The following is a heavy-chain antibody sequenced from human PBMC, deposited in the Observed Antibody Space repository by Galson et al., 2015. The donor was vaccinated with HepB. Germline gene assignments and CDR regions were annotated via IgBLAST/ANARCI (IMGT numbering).Heavy chain of an antibody. CDR1: GFTFSSYA. Sequence: SLRLSCAASGFTFSSYAMHWVRQAPGKGLEWVAVISYDGSNKYYADSVKGRFTISRDNSKNTLYLQMNSLRAEDTAVYYCARAAPTPSAGYDDAFDIWGQGTMVTVSS. D-gene: IGHD5-12*01. CDR2: ISYDGSNK. V-gene: IGHV3-30-3*01. CDR3: ARAAPTPSAGYDDAFDI. J-gene: IGHJ3*02.